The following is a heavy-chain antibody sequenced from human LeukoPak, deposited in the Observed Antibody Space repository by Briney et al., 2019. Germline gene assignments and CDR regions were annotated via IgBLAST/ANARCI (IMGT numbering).Heavy chain of an antibody. D-gene: IGHD4-11*01. Sequence: ASVKVSCKASGYTFTGYYMHWVRQAPGQGLEWMGWINPNSGGTNYAQKFQGRVTMTRDTSTSTAYMELSRLRSDDTAVYYCARARGMTPMEYSNYDDLPDYYYMDVWGKGTTVTVSS. V-gene: IGHV1-2*02. CDR3: ARARGMTPMEYSNYDDLPDYYYMDV. J-gene: IGHJ6*03. CDR2: INPNSGGT. CDR1: GYTFTGYY.